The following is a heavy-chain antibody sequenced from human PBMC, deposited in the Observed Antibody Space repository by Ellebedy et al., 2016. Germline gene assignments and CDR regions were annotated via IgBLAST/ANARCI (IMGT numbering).Heavy chain of an antibody. J-gene: IGHJ5*02. CDR2: IYHSGST. V-gene: IGHV4-59*01. Sequence: GSLRLXXIVSGGSISSYYWSWIRQPPGKGLEWIGYIYHSGSTNYNPSLKSRVTISVDTSKNQFSLKLSSVTAADTAVYYCARVSSDHFDPWGQGTLVTVSS. D-gene: IGHD2-15*01. CDR1: GGSISSYY. CDR3: ARVSSDHFDP.